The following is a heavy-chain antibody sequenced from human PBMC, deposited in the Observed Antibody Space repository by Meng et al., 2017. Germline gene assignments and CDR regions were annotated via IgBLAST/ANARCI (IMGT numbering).Heavy chain of an antibody. CDR1: GLTFSDSY. CDR2: ISSSGSTI. Sequence: QGQLVESGGGLVKPGGSLGLSCAASGLTFSDSYMGWIRQAPGKGLEWVSYISSSGSTIYYADSVKGRFTISRDNAKNSLYLQMNSLRAEDTAVYYCARDTDYYGSGSYIYWGQGTLVTVSS. V-gene: IGHV3-11*01. J-gene: IGHJ4*02. D-gene: IGHD3-10*01. CDR3: ARDTDYYGSGSYIY.